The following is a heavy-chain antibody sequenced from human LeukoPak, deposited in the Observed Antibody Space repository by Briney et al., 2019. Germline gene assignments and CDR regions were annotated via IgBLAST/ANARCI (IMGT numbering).Heavy chain of an antibody. V-gene: IGHV4-4*07. CDR3: ARQEIGLRSFDP. D-gene: IGHD3/OR15-3a*01. Sequence: SETLSLTCTVSGGSISSYYWSWIRQPAGKGLEWIGRNYTSGSTNYNPSLKSRVTMSVDTSKNQFSLKLSSVTAADTAVYCARQEIGLRSFDPWGQGTLVTVSS. J-gene: IGHJ5*02. CDR1: GGSISSYY. CDR2: NYTSGST.